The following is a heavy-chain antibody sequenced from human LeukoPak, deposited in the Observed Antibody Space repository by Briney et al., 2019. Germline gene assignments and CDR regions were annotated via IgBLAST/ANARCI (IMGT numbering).Heavy chain of an antibody. CDR2: IYHSGST. V-gene: IGHV4-38-2*02. D-gene: IGHD3-22*01. CDR1: GYSISSGYY. CDR3: ARDVGGYYDSSGYR. Sequence: SETLSLTCTVSGYSISSGYYWGWIRQPPGKGLEWIGSIYHSGSTYYNPSLKSRVTISVDTSKNQFSLKLSSVTAADTAVYYCARDVGGYYDSSGYRWGQGTLVTVSS. J-gene: IGHJ4*02.